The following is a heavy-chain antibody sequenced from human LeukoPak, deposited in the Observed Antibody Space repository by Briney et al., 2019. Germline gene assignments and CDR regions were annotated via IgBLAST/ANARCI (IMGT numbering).Heavy chain of an antibody. CDR2: INPSGGST. Sequence: ASVKVSCKASGYTSTRYYMHWVRQAPGQGLEWMGIINPSGGSTSYAQKFQGRVTMTRDTSTSTVYMELSSLRSEDTAVYYCARWVDCSSTSCSFIGFDPWGQGTLVTVSS. CDR3: ARWVDCSSTSCSFIGFDP. J-gene: IGHJ5*02. V-gene: IGHV1-46*01. D-gene: IGHD2-2*01. CDR1: GYTSTRYY.